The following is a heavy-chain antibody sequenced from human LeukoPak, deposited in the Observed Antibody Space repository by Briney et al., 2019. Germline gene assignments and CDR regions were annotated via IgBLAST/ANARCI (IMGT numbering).Heavy chain of an antibody. J-gene: IGHJ4*02. Sequence: SETLSLTCTVSGYSISSGYYWGWIRQPPGKGLECIGSIYHSGSTYYNPSLKSRVTISVDTSKNQFSLKLSSVTAADTAVSYCAEGPSDGEFDYWGQGTLVTVSS. D-gene: IGHD3-10*01. CDR2: IYHSGST. V-gene: IGHV4-38-2*02. CDR3: AEGPSDGEFDY. CDR1: GYSISSGYY.